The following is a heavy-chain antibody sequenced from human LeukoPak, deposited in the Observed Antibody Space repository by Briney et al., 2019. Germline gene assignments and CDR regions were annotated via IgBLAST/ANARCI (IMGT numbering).Heavy chain of an antibody. CDR1: GFTFSSYS. J-gene: IGHJ4*02. V-gene: IGHV3-48*01. CDR2: ISSSSSTI. CDR3: ARDFSLLVAGTDY. Sequence: GGSLRLSCAASGFTFSSYSMNRVRQAPGKGLEWVSYISSSSSTIYYADSVKGRFTISRDNAKNSLYLQMNSLRAEDTAVYYCARDFSLLVAGTDYWGQGTLVTVSS. D-gene: IGHD6-19*01.